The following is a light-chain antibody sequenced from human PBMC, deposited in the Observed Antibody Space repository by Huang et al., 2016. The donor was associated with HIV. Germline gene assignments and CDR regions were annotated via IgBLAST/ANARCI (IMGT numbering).Light chain of an antibody. V-gene: IGKV3-20*01. J-gene: IGKJ1*01. CDR2: GAS. Sequence: EVVLTQSPGTLSLSPGKRVALSCRASETIASNYLVWYRQSPGQAPRLLIYGASNRATDTPDRYGGSGSGTDLTLTITKLEPEDSAVYYCQQYGTSPLTFGQGTRVEIK. CDR3: QQYGTSPLT. CDR1: ETIASNY.